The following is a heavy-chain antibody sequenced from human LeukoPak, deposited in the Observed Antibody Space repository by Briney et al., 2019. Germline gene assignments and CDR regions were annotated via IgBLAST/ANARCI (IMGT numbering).Heavy chain of an antibody. J-gene: IGHJ4*02. Sequence: ASVKVSCTASGGTFSSTTINWVRQAPGQGLEWMGGITPIFRTPNYAQKFQGRVTITAVESMSTAYMELSSLRSEDTAVYYCARGWLAETTVVTPYNYWGQGTLVTVSS. D-gene: IGHD2-21*02. CDR2: ITPIFRTP. CDR3: ARGWLAETTVVTPYNY. CDR1: GGTFSSTT. V-gene: IGHV1-69*13.